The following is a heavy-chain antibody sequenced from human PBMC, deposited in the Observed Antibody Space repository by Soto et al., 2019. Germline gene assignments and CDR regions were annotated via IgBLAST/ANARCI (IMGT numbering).Heavy chain of an antibody. CDR3: ASGGTHSDAFDI. CDR1: GYTFTSYY. CDR2: ISAYNGNT. V-gene: IGHV1-18*04. J-gene: IGHJ3*02. Sequence: ASVKVSCKASGYTFTSYYMHWVRQAPGQGLEWMGWISAYNGNTNYAQKLQGRVTMTTDTSTSTAYMELRSLRSDDTAVYYCASGGTHSDAFDIWGQGTMVTVSS. D-gene: IGHD2-15*01.